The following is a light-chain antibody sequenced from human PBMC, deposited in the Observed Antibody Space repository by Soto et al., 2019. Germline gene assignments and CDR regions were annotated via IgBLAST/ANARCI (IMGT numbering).Light chain of an antibody. J-gene: IGKJ4*01. Sequence: EMVVTQSPATLSVSPGERATLSCRASQDVSSNLAWYQQKPGQAPSLLIYGASNRATGIPARFSGSGSGTDFTLTISSLEPEDFAVYYCQQRSNWPPVFGGGTKVEIK. CDR2: GAS. V-gene: IGKV3-11*01. CDR3: QQRSNWPPV. CDR1: QDVSSN.